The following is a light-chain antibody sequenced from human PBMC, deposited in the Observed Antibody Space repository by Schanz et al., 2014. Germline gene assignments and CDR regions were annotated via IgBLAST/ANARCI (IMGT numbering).Light chain of an antibody. CDR2: EAS. CDR3: QQRYNWPRA. J-gene: IGKJ3*01. V-gene: IGKV3-11*01. Sequence: EIVLTQSPATLSLSPGERATLSCRASETVTTYLAWYQQKPGQAPRLLIYEASNRATGIPARFSGGGSGTDFTLTISSLEPEDFAVYYCQQRYNWPRAFGPGTKVDIK. CDR1: ETVTTY.